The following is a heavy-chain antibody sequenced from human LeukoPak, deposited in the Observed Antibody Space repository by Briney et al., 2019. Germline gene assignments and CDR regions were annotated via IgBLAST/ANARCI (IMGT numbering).Heavy chain of an antibody. D-gene: IGHD3-22*01. V-gene: IGHV3-43*02. J-gene: IGHJ4*02. CDR3: AKDIDAGYYYDSSGFY. CDR1: GFTFDDYA. CDR2: ISGDGGST. Sequence: GGSLRLSCAASGFTFDDYAMRWVRQAPGKGLEGVSLISGDGGSTYYADSVKGRFTISRDNSKNSLYLQMNSLRTEDTALYYCAKDIDAGYYYDSSGFYWGQGTLVTVSS.